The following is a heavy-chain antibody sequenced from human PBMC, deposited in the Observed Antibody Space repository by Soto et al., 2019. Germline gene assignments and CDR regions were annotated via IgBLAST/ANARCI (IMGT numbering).Heavy chain of an antibody. Sequence: SETLSLTCTVSGGSISSAAYCWSWIRQSPDKGLEWIGYIYDGGTTYSSPSLKGRVTISADTSETQFSLKLSSVSAADTAVYYCARGPSGDKIDYWGQGIQVTVSS. J-gene: IGHJ4*02. D-gene: IGHD7-27*01. CDR1: GGSISSAAYC. CDR3: ARGPSGDKIDY. V-gene: IGHV4-30-4*01. CDR2: IYDGGTT.